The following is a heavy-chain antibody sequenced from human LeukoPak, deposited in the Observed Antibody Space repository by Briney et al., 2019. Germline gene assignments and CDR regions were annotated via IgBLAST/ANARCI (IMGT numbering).Heavy chain of an antibody. CDR2: ISGGGSYI. D-gene: IGHD3-10*01. V-gene: IGHV3-21*01. CDR3: ARDRVASGRFGEVAS. J-gene: IGHJ5*02. Sequence: GGSLRLSCAASGFTFSTYSMDWVRQAPGKGLEWVSFISGGGSYIYYAESVKGRFTISRDNAKNSLYLQMNSLRAEDTAIYYCARDRVASGRFGEVASWGQGTLVTVSS. CDR1: GFTFSTYS.